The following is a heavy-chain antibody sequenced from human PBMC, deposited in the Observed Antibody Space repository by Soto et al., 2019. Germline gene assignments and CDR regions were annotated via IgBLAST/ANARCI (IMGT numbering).Heavy chain of an antibody. V-gene: IGHV3-33*01. Sequence: GGSLRLSCAASGFTFSSYGMHWVRQAPGKGLEWVAAIWYDGSNKYYADSVKGRFTISRDNSKNTLYLQMNSLRAEDTAVYFCAREGNLGRWIQPLDSWGQGTLVTVSS. J-gene: IGHJ4*02. CDR2: IWYDGSNK. D-gene: IGHD2-2*03. CDR1: GFTFSSYG. CDR3: AREGNLGRWIQPLDS.